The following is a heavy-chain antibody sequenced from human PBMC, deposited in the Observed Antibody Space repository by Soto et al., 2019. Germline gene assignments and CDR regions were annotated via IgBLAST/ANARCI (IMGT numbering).Heavy chain of an antibody. J-gene: IGHJ3*02. CDR3: ARCLYFDFWSGYSDAFEI. CDR2: INHSGST. D-gene: IGHD3-3*01. Sequence: KASETLSLTCAVYGGSFSGYYWSWIRQPPGKGLEWIGEINHSGSTNYNPSLKSRVTISVDTSKNQFSLKLSSETAAYTAVYYCARCLYFDFWSGYSDAFEIWGQGTMVTVSS. CDR1: GGSFSGYY. V-gene: IGHV4-34*01.